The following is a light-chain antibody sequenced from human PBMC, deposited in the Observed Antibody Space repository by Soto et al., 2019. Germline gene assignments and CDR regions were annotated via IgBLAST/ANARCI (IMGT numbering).Light chain of an antibody. CDR1: TSNLGAGYD. V-gene: IGLV1-40*01. CDR3: QSYDNSLRAYV. CDR2: DNT. Sequence: QSVLTQPASVSGAPWQSVSISCTGTTSNLGAGYDVHWYQHLPGTAPTLLISDNTNRPSGVPDRFSGSKSGSSASLAISGLQSEDEADYYCQSYDNSLRAYVFGPGTKVTVL. J-gene: IGLJ1*01.